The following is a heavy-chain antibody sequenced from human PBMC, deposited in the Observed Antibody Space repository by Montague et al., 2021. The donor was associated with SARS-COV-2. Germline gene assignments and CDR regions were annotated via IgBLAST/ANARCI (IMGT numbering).Heavy chain of an antibody. Sequence: SLRLSCAASGFTFSSYAMSWVRQAPGKGLEWVSAISGSGGTTWYXXSVKGRFTISRDNSKNTLYLQMNSLRAEDTVVYYCAKSPSGWWLFDYWGQGTLVTVSS. V-gene: IGHV3-23*01. CDR2: ISGSGGTT. CDR1: GFTFSSYA. CDR3: AKSPSGWWLFDY. D-gene: IGHD6-19*01. J-gene: IGHJ4*02.